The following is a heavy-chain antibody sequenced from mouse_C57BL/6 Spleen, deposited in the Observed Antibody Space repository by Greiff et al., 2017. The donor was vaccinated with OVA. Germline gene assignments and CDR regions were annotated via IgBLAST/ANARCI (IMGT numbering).Heavy chain of an antibody. Sequence: QVQLQQPGAELVKPGASVKLSCKASGYTFTSYWMQWVKQRPGQGLEWIGEIDPSDSYTNYNQKFKGKATLTVDTSSSTAYMQLSSLTSEDSAVYYCARFAGPFDYWGQGTTLTVSS. V-gene: IGHV1-50*01. CDR3: ARFAGPFDY. CDR1: GYTFTSYW. CDR2: IDPSDSYT. J-gene: IGHJ2*01.